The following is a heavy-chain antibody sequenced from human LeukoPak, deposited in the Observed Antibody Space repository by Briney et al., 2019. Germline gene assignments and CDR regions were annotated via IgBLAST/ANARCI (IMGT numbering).Heavy chain of an antibody. CDR3: ARDHSYCSSTSCYRSYYYGMDV. V-gene: IGHV3-23*01. Sequence: GGSLRLSCAASGFTFSSYAMSWVRQAPGKGLEWVSAIRGSGDSTYYADSVKGRFTISRDNSKNTLYLQMNSLRAEDTAVYYCARDHSYCSSTSCYRSYYYGMDVWGQGTTVTVSS. J-gene: IGHJ6*02. CDR2: IRGSGDST. CDR1: GFTFSSYA. D-gene: IGHD2-2*01.